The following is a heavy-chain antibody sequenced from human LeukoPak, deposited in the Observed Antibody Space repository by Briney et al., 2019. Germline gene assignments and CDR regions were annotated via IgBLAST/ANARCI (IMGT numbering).Heavy chain of an antibody. CDR1: GGSFSGYY. Sequence: SETLSLTCAVYGGSFSGYYWSWIRQPPGKGLEWIGSIYYSGSTYYNPSLKSRVTISVDTSKNQFSLKLSSVTAADTAVYYCARDAEGYGHWGQGTLVTVSS. J-gene: IGHJ4*02. CDR2: IYYSGST. D-gene: IGHD5-18*01. CDR3: ARDAEGYGH. V-gene: IGHV4-34*01.